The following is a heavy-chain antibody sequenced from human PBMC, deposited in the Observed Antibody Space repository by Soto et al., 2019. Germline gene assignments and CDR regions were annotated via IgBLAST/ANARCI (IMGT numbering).Heavy chain of an antibody. V-gene: IGHV4-59*03. CDR3: AASGSNGQFDY. Sequence: SETQSLTCTVAGASMTNYFRPWIRQSPGKGLEYIGYIYYSGSTYYNPSLKSRLTISVDTSKNQFSLKLSSATAADTAVYYCAASGSNGQFDYWAQGTLVTVS. J-gene: IGHJ4*02. CDR1: GASMTNYF. D-gene: IGHD3-10*01. CDR2: IYYSGST.